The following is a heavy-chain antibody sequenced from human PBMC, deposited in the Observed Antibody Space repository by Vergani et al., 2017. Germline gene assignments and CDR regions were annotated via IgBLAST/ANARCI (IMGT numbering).Heavy chain of an antibody. Sequence: QVQLLESGGGVVQRGGSLRLSCATSGFTLSNYDMQWIRQGPGKGLEFVAFIQFDGSNQYYADSVKGRFTLSRDFSQNTLYLQMNSLRTDDTATYYCAKHFRGWGIDYWGQGTQVIVSS. V-gene: IGHV3-30*02. J-gene: IGHJ4*02. CDR1: GFTLSNYD. CDR2: IQFDGSNQ. CDR3: AKHFRGWGIDY. D-gene: IGHD3-16*01.